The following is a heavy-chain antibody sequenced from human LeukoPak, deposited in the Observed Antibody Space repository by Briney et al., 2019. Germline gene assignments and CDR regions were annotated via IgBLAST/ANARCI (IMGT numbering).Heavy chain of an antibody. J-gene: IGHJ4*02. CDR1: GFIFSDYY. CDR3: AGESTYTLGQRVFDY. Sequence: GGSLRLSCAASGFIFSDYYMNWTRQAPGKGLEWVSYISSSGSILFYADSVKGRFTISRDNAKNSLYLQMNSLRVEDTAVYYCAGESTYTLGQRVFDYWGQGTLVIVSS. V-gene: IGHV3-11*01. CDR2: ISSSGSIL. D-gene: IGHD3-16*01.